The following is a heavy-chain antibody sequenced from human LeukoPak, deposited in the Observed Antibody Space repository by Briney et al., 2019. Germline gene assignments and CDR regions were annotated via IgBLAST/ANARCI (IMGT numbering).Heavy chain of an antibody. V-gene: IGHV4-34*01. CDR3: ARARFYYDSSGYPNGRYFDY. J-gene: IGHJ4*02. CDR2: INHSGST. CDR1: GGSFSGYY. Sequence: SETLSLTCAVYGGSFSGYYWSWIRQPPGKGLEWIGEINHSGSTNYNPSLKSRVTISVDTSKNQFSLKLSSVTAADTAMYYCARARFYYDSSGYPNGRYFDYWGQGTLVTVSS. D-gene: IGHD3-22*01.